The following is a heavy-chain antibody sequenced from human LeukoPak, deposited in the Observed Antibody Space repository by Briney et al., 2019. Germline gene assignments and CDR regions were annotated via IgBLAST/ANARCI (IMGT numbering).Heavy chain of an antibody. CDR2: IRNKAYGGTT. CDR1: GFTFVDYD. V-gene: IGHV3-49*03. CDR3: TRDLYPGFASGWAGY. J-gene: IGHJ4*02. Sequence: GGSLRLSCTASGFTFVDYDMSWFRQAPGKGLEWVTFIRNKAYGGTTEYAASVKGRFTISRDDSKSITYLQMNSLKTEDTAVYYCTRDLYPGFASGWAGYWGQGTLVTVSS. D-gene: IGHD6-19*01.